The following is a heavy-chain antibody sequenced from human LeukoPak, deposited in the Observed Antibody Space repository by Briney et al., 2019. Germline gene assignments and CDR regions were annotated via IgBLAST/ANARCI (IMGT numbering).Heavy chain of an antibody. Sequence: GGSLRLSCAASGFTFSSYSMNWVRQAPGKGLEWVSSISSSSSYIYYADSVKGRFTISRDNAKNSLYLQMNSLRAEDTAVYYCARGSSSSGITIGYWGQGTLVTVSS. CDR2: ISSSSSYI. J-gene: IGHJ4*02. CDR3: ARGSSSSGITIGY. V-gene: IGHV3-21*01. D-gene: IGHD6-6*01. CDR1: GFTFSSYS.